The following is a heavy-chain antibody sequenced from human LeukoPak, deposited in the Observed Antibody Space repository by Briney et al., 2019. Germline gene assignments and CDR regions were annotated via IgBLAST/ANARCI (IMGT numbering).Heavy chain of an antibody. V-gene: IGHV4-34*01. J-gene: IGHJ4*02. Sequence: SETLSLTCAVYGGSFSGYYWSWIRQPPGRGLEWIGEINHSGSTNYNPSLKSRVTISVDTSKNQFSLKLSSVTAADTAVYYCARGLPPAELVDDYWGQGTLVTVSS. CDR2: INHSGST. CDR3: ARGLPPAELVDDY. D-gene: IGHD3-10*01. CDR1: GGSFSGYY.